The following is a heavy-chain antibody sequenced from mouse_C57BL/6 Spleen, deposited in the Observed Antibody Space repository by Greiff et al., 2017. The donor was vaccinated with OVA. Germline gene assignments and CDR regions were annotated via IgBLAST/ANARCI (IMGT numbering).Heavy chain of an antibody. CDR1: GYTFTDYY. D-gene: IGHD4-1*01. CDR2: IFPGSGST. CDR3: ARPGTMDYFDY. Sequence: VHLVESGPELVKPGASVKISCKASGYTFTDYYINWVKQRPGQGLEWIGWIFPGSGSTYYNEKFKGKATLTVDKSSSTAYMLLSSLTSEDSAVYFCARPGTMDYFDYWGQGTTLTVSS. V-gene: IGHV1-75*01. J-gene: IGHJ2*01.